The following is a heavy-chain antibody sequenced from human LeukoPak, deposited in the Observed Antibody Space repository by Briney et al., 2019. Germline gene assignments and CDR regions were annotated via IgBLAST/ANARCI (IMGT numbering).Heavy chain of an antibody. D-gene: IGHD3-9*01. CDR3: AKVRTTGYSTFDY. V-gene: IGHV3-23*01. J-gene: IGHJ4*02. CDR2: FTTAGDTT. CDR1: GFSFNTYA. Sequence: PGGSLRLSCVASGFSFNTYAMSWVRQAPGKGLEWVSGFTTAGDTTHYADSVKGRFTVSRDNSKNTLYLEMNNLRADDTAVYFCAKVRTTGYSTFDYWGQGTLVTVFS.